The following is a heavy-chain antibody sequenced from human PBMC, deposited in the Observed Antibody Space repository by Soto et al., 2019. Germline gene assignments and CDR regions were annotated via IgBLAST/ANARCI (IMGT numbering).Heavy chain of an antibody. CDR2: IIPIFGAA. Sequence: ASVKVSCKASGGTFSSYAISWVRQAPGQGLEWMGGIIPIFGAANYAQKFQGRVTITADESTSTAYMELSSLRSEDTAVYYCAREDEQQLERYYYGMDVWGQGTTVTVSS. J-gene: IGHJ6*02. CDR1: GGTFSSYA. CDR3: AREDEQQLERYYYGMDV. V-gene: IGHV1-69*13. D-gene: IGHD6-13*01.